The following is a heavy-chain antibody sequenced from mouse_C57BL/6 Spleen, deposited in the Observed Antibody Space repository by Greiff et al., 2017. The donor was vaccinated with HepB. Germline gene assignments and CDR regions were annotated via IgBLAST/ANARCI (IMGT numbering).Heavy chain of an antibody. CDR3: ASGGDGYYYAMDY. V-gene: IGHV1-69*01. CDR1: GYTFTSYW. J-gene: IGHJ4*01. Sequence: QVQLQQPGAELVMPGASVKLSCKASGYTFTSYWMHWVKQRPGQGLEWIGEIDPSDSYTNYNQKLKGKSTLTVDKSSSTAYMKLISLTSEDSAVYYCASGGDGYYYAMDYWGQGTSVTVSS. CDR2: IDPSDSYT. D-gene: IGHD2-3*01.